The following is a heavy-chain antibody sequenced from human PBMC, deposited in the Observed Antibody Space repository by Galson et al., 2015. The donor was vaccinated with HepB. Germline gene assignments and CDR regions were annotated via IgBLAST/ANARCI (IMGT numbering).Heavy chain of an antibody. Sequence: SVKVSCKASGYTFTSYYMHWVRQAPGQGLEWMGKINPSGGSTSYAQKLQGGVTMTRDTSTSTVYMELSSLRSEDTAVYYCARVAGSGYLDYWGQGTLVIVSS. CDR1: GYTFTSYY. J-gene: IGHJ4*02. CDR3: ARVAGSGYLDY. D-gene: IGHD3-10*01. CDR2: INPSGGST. V-gene: IGHV1-46*04.